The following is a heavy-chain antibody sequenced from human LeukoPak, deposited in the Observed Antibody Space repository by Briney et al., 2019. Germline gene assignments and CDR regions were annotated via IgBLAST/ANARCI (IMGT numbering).Heavy chain of an antibody. CDR1: GFTFSSYG. Sequence: PGGSLRLSCAASGFTFSSYGMHWVRQAPGRGLEWVAVIWYDGSNKYYADSVKGRFTISRDNSKNTLYLQMNSLRAEDTAVYYCAKDRVVRGVMGAGGYWGQGTLVTVSS. D-gene: IGHD3-10*01. CDR3: AKDRVVRGVMGAGGY. V-gene: IGHV3-33*06. J-gene: IGHJ4*02. CDR2: IWYDGSNK.